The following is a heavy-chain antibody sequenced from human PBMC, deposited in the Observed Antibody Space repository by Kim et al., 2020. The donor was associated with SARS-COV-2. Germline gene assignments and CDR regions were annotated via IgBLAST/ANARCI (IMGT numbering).Heavy chain of an antibody. CDR1: GGSISSSNW. J-gene: IGHJ5*02. Sequence: SETLSLTCAVSGGSISSSNWWSWVRQPPGKGLEWIGESCHSGSTNYNPCLKSGVTISVDKSKNQFSLKLSSVTAEDTAVYYCARGVVVVPAAMLGPNWFDPVGQQTLVTVSS. CDR3: ARGVVVVPAAMLGPNWFDP. V-gene: IGHV4-4*02. CDR2: SCHSGST. D-gene: IGHD2-2*01.